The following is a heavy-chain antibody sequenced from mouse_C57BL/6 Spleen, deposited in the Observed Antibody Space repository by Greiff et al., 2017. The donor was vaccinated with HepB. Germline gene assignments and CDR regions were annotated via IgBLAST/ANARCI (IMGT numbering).Heavy chain of an antibody. D-gene: IGHD1-1*01. CDR2: INYDGSST. CDR1: GFTFSDYY. V-gene: IGHV5-16*01. CDR3: GRDPPYYCGSSWYFDV. J-gene: IGHJ1*03. Sequence: EVKLVESEGGLVQPGSSMKLSCTASGFTFSDYYMAWVRQVPEKGLEWVANINYDGSSTYYLDSLKSRFILSRDNAKNILYLQMGSLKSEDTATYYCGRDPPYYCGSSWYFDVWGTGTTVTVSS.